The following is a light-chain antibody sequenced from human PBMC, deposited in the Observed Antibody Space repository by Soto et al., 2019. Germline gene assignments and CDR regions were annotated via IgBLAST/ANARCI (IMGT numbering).Light chain of an antibody. CDR3: QHYYGFSRT. Sequence: DIQMTQSPSTLCASVGDRVTIPCRASQGIVRWLAWYQQKPGKAPKLLIYDASSLESGVPSRFSGSGAGTEFTLTISSLQPDDFATYYCQHYYGFSRTFGQGTKVDIK. CDR1: QGIVRW. CDR2: DAS. J-gene: IGKJ1*01. V-gene: IGKV1-5*01.